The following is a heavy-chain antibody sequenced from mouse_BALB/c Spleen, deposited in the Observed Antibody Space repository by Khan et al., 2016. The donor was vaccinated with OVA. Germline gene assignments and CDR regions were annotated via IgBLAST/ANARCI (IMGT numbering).Heavy chain of an antibody. CDR3: ARRGLRWYFDY. D-gene: IGHD1-1*01. CDR2: INPSTGYT. V-gene: IGHV1-7*01. CDR1: GYTFINYW. Sequence: QVQLQQSGAELAKPGASVKMSCKASGYTFINYWILWVKQRPGQGLEWIGYINPSTGYTEYNQNFKDKATLTADKSSSTAYMQLSSLTSEDSAGYYCARRGLRWYFDYGGQGTTLTVSS. J-gene: IGHJ2*01.